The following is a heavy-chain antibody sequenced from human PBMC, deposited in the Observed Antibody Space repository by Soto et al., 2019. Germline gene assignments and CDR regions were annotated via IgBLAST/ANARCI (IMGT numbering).Heavy chain of an antibody. CDR1: GGSFSGYY. D-gene: IGHD5-12*01. V-gene: IGHV4-34*01. J-gene: IGHJ4*02. CDR3: ARGRGIWLQFHFDY. Sequence: PSGTLSLTCAAYGGSFSGYYWSWIRQTPGKGLEWIGEINHSGSTNYNPSLKSRVTISVDTSKNQFSLKLSSVTAADTAVYYCARGRGIWLQFHFDYWGQGTLVTVS. CDR2: INHSGST.